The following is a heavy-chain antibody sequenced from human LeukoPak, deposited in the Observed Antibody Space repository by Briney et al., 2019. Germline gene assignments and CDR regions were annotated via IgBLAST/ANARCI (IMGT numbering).Heavy chain of an antibody. V-gene: IGHV3-23*01. CDR3: AKDRGSYVAERFDP. J-gene: IGHJ5*02. CDR1: GFTFSSYA. Sequence: GGSLRLSCAASGFTFSSYAMSWVRQAPGKGLEWVSAISGSGGSTYYADSVKGRFTISRDNSKSTLYLQMNSLRAEDTAVYYCAKDRGSYVAERFDPWGQGTLVTVSS. D-gene: IGHD3-10*01. CDR2: ISGSGGST.